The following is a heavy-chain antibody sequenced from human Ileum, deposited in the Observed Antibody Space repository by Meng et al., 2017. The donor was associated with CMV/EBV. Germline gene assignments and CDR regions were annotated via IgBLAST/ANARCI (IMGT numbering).Heavy chain of an antibody. CDR3: ARDLTNKWFYY. V-gene: IGHV4-39*07. CDR2: MYFSGIA. D-gene: IGHD1-26*01. CDR1: GHPIRSGSHS. J-gene: IGHJ4*02. Sequence: QESVPGPVKPAEALSLTCTASGHPIRSGSHSWAWFRQPPGKRLEWIGSMYFSGIADYNPSLKSRVTISLHATQKQFSLRLTSVTAADSAVYFCARDLTNKWFYYWGQGTLVTVPS.